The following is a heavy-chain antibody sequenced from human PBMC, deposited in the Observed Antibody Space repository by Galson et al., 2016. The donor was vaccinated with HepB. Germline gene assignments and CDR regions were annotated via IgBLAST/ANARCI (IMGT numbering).Heavy chain of an antibody. V-gene: IGHV3-21*01. CDR1: GFTFSSYS. CDR2: ISSSSTYI. J-gene: IGHJ6*02. Sequence: SLRLSCAGSGFTFSSYSMNWVRQAPGKGLEWVSSISSSSTYIYYADSVKGRFTISRDNAKNSLYLQMNSLRAEDTAVYYYARDLTGFKKYYDFWSGYFYYYYGMDVWGQGTTVTVSS. CDR3: ARDLTGFKKYYDFWSGYFYYYYGMDV. D-gene: IGHD3-3*01.